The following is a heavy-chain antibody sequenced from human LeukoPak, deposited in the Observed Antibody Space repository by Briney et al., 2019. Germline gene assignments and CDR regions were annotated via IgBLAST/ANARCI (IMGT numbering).Heavy chain of an antibody. V-gene: IGHV3-33*06. CDR3: AKDAHYDSSGYYFDY. CDR1: GFTFSSYG. Sequence: GGSLRLSCAASGFTFSSYGMHWVRQAPDKGLEWVAVIWYDGSNKYYADSVKGRFTISRDNSKNTLYLQMNSLRAEDTAVYYCAKDAHYDSSGYYFDYWGQGTLVTVSS. J-gene: IGHJ4*02. CDR2: IWYDGSNK. D-gene: IGHD3-22*01.